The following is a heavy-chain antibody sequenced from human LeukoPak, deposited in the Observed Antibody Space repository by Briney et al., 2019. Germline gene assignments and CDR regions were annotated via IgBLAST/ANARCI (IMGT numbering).Heavy chain of an antibody. V-gene: IGHV3-23*01. D-gene: IGHD2-2*02. J-gene: IGHJ4*02. CDR1: GFTFNSYA. CDR2: ITGSGFTT. CDR3: ANAGFCSSTTCYNPFDH. Sequence: GGSLRLSCAASGFTFNSYAMSWVRQAPGKGLEWVSGITGSGFTTFYANSVKGRFTISRDNSKNTLYLQMNSLRAEDTAVYYCANAGFCSSTTCYNPFDHWGQGTLVTVSS.